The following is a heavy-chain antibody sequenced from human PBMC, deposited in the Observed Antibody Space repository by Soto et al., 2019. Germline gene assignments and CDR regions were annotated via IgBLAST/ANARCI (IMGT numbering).Heavy chain of an antibody. J-gene: IGHJ6*02. Sequence: PGGSLRLSCAASGFTFSSYSMNWFRQAPGKGLEWVSSISSSSSYIYYADSVKGRFTISRDNAKNSLYLQMNSLRAEDTAVYYCARNPREPVLRFLEWLPKNQDYGMDVWGQGTTVTVSS. CDR2: ISSSSSYI. V-gene: IGHV3-21*01. D-gene: IGHD3-3*01. CDR1: GFTFSSYS. CDR3: ARNPREPVLRFLEWLPKNQDYGMDV.